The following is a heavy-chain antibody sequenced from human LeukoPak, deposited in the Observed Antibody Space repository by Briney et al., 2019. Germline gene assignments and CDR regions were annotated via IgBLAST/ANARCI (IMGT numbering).Heavy chain of an antibody. D-gene: IGHD4-17*01. CDR2: IWYDGSNK. V-gene: IGHV3-33*01. J-gene: IGHJ3*02. Sequence: GGSLRLSCAASGFTFSSYGMHWVRQAPGKGLEWVAVIWYDGSNKYYADSVKGRFTISRDNSKNTLYLQMNSLRAEDTAVYYCVTPLHSLTTATTYAFDIWGQGTMVTVSS. CDR3: VTPLHSLTTATTYAFDI. CDR1: GFTFSSYG.